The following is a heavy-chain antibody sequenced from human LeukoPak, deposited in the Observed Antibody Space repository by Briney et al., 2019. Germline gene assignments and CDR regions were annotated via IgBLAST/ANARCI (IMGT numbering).Heavy chain of an antibody. CDR3: ARDYYYDSSAHRAWSGAFDI. V-gene: IGHV3-21*01. D-gene: IGHD3-22*01. J-gene: IGHJ3*02. Sequence: GGSLRLSCAVSGFTFSSYSMNWVRQAPGKGLEWVSSISSSSYIYYADSVKGRFTISRDNAKNSLYLQMNSLRAEDTAVYYCARDYYYDSSAHRAWSGAFDIGGQGTMVTVSS. CDR1: GFTFSSYS. CDR2: ISSSSYI.